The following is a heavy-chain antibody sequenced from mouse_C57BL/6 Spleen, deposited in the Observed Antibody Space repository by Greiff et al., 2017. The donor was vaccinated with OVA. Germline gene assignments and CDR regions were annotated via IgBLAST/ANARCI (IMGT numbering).Heavy chain of an antibody. CDR2: IYPGSGNT. Sequence: QVQLQQSGPELVKPGASVKISCKASGYSFTSYYIHWVKQRPGQGLEWIGWIYPGSGNTKYNEKFKGKATLTADTSSSTAYMQLSSLTSEDSAVYYCARSRSNYYFDYWGQGTTLTVSS. J-gene: IGHJ2*01. V-gene: IGHV1-66*01. CDR3: ARSRSNYYFDY. CDR1: GYSFTSYY. D-gene: IGHD2-5*01.